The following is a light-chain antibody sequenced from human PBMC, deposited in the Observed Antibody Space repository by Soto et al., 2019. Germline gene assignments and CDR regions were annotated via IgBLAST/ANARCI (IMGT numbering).Light chain of an antibody. CDR2: KVS. CDR1: QSLLYTDGNIY. V-gene: IGKV2-30*01. J-gene: IGKJ2*01. CDR3: MQHSHWPRT. Sequence: VVMTQSPLSLPVALGQPASISCRSTQSLLYTDGNIYLSWFHQRPGQSPRRLIYKVSDRDSGVPDRFSGSGSGTDFTLKISRVEAEDVGVYYCMQHSHWPRTFGQGTKLEIK.